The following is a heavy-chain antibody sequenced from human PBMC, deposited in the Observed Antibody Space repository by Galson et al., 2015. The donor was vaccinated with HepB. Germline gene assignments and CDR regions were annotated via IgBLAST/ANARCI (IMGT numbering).Heavy chain of an antibody. CDR1: GDSVSRNSAA. J-gene: IGHJ2*01. CDR2: AYYRSKWYN. Sequence: CAISGDSVSRNSAAWNWIRQSPSRGLEWLGRAYYRSKWYNDYAVSVKSRITISPEASKNQISLQLNSVTPEDTAVYYCTRGVGSSTWGGPDYYLDLWGRGTLVTVSS. V-gene: IGHV6-1*01. CDR3: TRGVGSSTWGGPDYYLDL. D-gene: IGHD6-13*01.